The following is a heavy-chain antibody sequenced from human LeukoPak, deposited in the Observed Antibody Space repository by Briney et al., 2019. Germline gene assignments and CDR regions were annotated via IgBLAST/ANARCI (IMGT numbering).Heavy chain of an antibody. CDR2: IYHSGST. D-gene: IGHD3-22*01. J-gene: IGHJ6*02. CDR3: ARSYDSSGYYPHYYYYGMDV. CDR1: GGSISSGGYS. V-gene: IGHV4-30-2*02. Sequence: SQTLSLTCAVSGGSISSGGYSWSWIRQPPGKGLEWIGYIYHSGSTYYNPSLKSRVAISVGTSKNQFSLKLSSVTAADTAVYYCARSYDSSGYYPHYYYYGMDVWGQGTTVTVSS.